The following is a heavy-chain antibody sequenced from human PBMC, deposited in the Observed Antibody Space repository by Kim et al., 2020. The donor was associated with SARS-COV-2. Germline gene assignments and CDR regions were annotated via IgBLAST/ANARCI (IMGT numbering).Heavy chain of an antibody. Sequence: DGETIYAQKFQGRVTMAENTSTDTAYMGLSSLRSEDTAVYYCATDGGLDCWGQGTLVTVSS. J-gene: IGHJ4*02. D-gene: IGHD3-16*01. V-gene: IGHV1-24*01. CDR2: DGET. CDR3: ATDGGLDC.